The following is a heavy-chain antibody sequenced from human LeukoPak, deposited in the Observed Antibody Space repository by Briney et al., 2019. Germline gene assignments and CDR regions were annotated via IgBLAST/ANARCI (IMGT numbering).Heavy chain of an antibody. D-gene: IGHD6-13*01. V-gene: IGHV4-4*07. CDR1: GGSISSYH. J-gene: IGHJ4*02. CDR2: IYTSGST. Sequence: PSETLSLTCTVSGGSISSYHWSRIRQPAGKGLEWIGRIYTSGSTNYNPSLKSRVTMSVDTSKNQFSLKLSSVTAADTAVYYCATEVRIAAALDYWGQGTLVTVSS. CDR3: ATEVRIAAALDY.